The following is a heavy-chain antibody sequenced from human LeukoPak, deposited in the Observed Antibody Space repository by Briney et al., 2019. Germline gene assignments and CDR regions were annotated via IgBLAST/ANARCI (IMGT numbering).Heavy chain of an antibody. J-gene: IGHJ4*02. CDR2: IIPMIATA. D-gene: IGHD3-22*01. CDR3: ARGAGWLYD. V-gene: IGHV1-69*06. CDR1: EDTLRNVA. Sequence: ASVKVSCKTTEDTLRNVAFSWVRQAPGQGLEWLGGIIPMIATASYSQKFQGRVSINADKSTNTVYMELSSLELEDTAVYYCARGAGWLYDWGQGTLVIVSS.